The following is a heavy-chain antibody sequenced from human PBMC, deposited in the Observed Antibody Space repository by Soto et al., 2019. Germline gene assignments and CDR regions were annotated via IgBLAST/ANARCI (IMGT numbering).Heavy chain of an antibody. CDR3: ARVRDDGGPIDY. V-gene: IGHV3-74*01. CDR2: INSDGSST. J-gene: IGHJ4*02. D-gene: IGHD3-10*01. Sequence: GGSLRLSCAASGFTFSSYWMHWVRQAPGKGLVWVTRINSDGSSTSYADYVKGRFTISRDNTKNTLYLQMNSLRAEDAAGYYCARVRDDGGPIDYWGQGTLVTVSS. CDR1: GFTFSSYW.